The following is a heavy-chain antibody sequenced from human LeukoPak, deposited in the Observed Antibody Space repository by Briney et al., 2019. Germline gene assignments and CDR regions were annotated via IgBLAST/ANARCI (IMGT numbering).Heavy chain of an antibody. CDR1: GFTLSSYA. V-gene: IGHV3-74*01. CDR3: ARVRGYIYGYVY. J-gene: IGHJ4*02. CDR2: ISSDGSST. D-gene: IGHD5-18*01. Sequence: PGGSLRLSCAASGFTLSSYAMSWVRQAPGKGLVWVSRISSDGSSTNYADSVKGRFTISRDNAKNTLYLQMNSLSTEDTAVYYCARVRGYIYGYVYWGQGTLVTVSS.